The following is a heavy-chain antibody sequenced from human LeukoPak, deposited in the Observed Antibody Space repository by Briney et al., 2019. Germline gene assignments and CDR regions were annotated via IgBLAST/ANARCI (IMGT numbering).Heavy chain of an antibody. V-gene: IGHV1-18*01. CDR3: ARLREGMIVVIFDY. D-gene: IGHD3-22*01. Sequence: ASVKLSCKASGYTFTSYGISWVRQAPGQGLEWMGWISAYNGNTNYAQKLQGRVTMTTDTSTSTAYMELRSLRSDDTAVYYCARLREGMIVVIFDYWGQGTLVTVSS. J-gene: IGHJ4*02. CDR2: ISAYNGNT. CDR1: GYTFTSYG.